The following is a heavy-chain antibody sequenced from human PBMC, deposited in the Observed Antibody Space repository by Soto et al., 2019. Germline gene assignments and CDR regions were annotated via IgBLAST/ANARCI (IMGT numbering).Heavy chain of an antibody. CDR3: ASARYFVTYYFDY. Sequence: SETLSLTCAVYGGSFSGYYWSWIRQPPGKGLEWIGEINHSGSTNYNPSLKSRVTISVDTSKNQFSLKLSSVTAADTAVYYCASARYFVTYYFDYWGQGTLVTVSS. CDR2: INHSGST. D-gene: IGHD3-9*01. CDR1: GGSFSGYY. J-gene: IGHJ4*02. V-gene: IGHV4-34*01.